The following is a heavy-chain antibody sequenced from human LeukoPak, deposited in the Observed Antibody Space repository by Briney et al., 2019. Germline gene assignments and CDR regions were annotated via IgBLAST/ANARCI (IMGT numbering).Heavy chain of an antibody. J-gene: IGHJ4*02. Sequence: GGSLRLSCAASGFTFSSYAMSWVRQAPGKGLEWVSSITGSSASAYYADSVKGRFTISRDNSKNALYLQMNSLRAEDTAVYFCAKLDYYDTHWGQGTLVTVSS. CDR2: ITGSSASA. V-gene: IGHV3-23*01. CDR3: AKLDYYDTH. D-gene: IGHD3-22*01. CDR1: GFTFSSYA.